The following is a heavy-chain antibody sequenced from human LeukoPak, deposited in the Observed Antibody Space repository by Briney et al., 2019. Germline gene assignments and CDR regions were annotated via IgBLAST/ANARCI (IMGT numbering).Heavy chain of an antibody. V-gene: IGHV3-48*03. CDR3: ARVVSSGWYYFDY. Sequence: GGSLRLSCAASGFTFSSYEMNWVRQAPGKGLEWVSYISSSGSTIYYADSVKGRFTISRDNAKNSLYPQMNSLRAEDTAVYYCARVVSSGWYYFDYWGQGTLVTVSS. CDR2: ISSSGSTI. J-gene: IGHJ4*02. D-gene: IGHD6-19*01. CDR1: GFTFSSYE.